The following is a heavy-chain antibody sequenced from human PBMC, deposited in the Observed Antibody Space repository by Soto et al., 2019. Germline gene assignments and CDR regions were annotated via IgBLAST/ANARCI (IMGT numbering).Heavy chain of an antibody. CDR3: AGHGGQWLNWFDP. CDR2: ISSSSSTI. J-gene: IGHJ5*02. CDR1: GFTFSSYD. D-gene: IGHD6-19*01. Sequence: GGSLRLSCAASGFTFSSYDMNWVRQAPGKGLEWVSYISSSSSTIYYADSVKGRFTISRDNAKNSLYLQMNSLRAEDTAVYYCAGHGGQWLNWFDPWGQGILVTVSS. V-gene: IGHV3-48*01.